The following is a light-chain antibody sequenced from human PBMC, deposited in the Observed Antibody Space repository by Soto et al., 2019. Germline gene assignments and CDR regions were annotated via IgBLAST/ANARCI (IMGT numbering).Light chain of an antibody. CDR1: QGISNY. Sequence: DIPMTQSPSSLSASVGDRVTITCRASQGISNYLAWYQQKPGKVLKLLIYAASTLQSGVPSRFSASGSGTDFTLTISSLQPEDVATYYCQKYNSAPHTFGQGTKLEIK. CDR2: AAS. V-gene: IGKV1-27*01. CDR3: QKYNSAPHT. J-gene: IGKJ2*01.